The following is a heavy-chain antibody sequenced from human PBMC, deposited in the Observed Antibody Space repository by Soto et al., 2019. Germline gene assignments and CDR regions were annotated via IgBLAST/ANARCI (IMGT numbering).Heavy chain of an antibody. CDR1: GGSISSSSYY. CDR3: AGHVAVAGRPDAFDI. J-gene: IGHJ3*02. CDR2: IYYSGST. V-gene: IGHV4-39*01. D-gene: IGHD6-19*01. Sequence: QLQLQESGPGLVKPSETLSLTCTVSGGSISSSSYYWGWIRQPPGKGLEWIGSIYYSGSTYYNPSLKSRVTISVDTSKNQCSRKLSSVTAADTAVYYCAGHVAVAGRPDAFDIWGQGTMVTVSS.